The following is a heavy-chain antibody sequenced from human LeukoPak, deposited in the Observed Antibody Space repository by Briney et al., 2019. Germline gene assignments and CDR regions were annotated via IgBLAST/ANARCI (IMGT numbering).Heavy chain of an antibody. CDR2: ISYDGSNK. Sequence: GGSLRLSCAASGFTFSSYAMHWVRQAPGKGLEWVAVISYDGSNKYYADSVKGRFTISRDNSKNTLYLQMNSLRAEDTAVYYCARGPEYQLPFGRRVYWGQGTLVTVSS. J-gene: IGHJ4*02. D-gene: IGHD2-2*01. V-gene: IGHV3-30-3*01. CDR3: ARGPEYQLPFGRRVY. CDR1: GFTFSSYA.